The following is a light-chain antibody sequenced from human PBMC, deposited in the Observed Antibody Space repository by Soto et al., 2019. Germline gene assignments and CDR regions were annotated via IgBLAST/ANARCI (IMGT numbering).Light chain of an antibody. CDR3: QHYDNVPTFT. J-gene: IGKJ3*01. V-gene: IGKV1-33*01. Sequence: IQMTQSPSSLSASVGDRVTITCQASQDISDYLNWYQQRPGKAPKLLIYDASNLEAGVPSRFTGSGFGTHFTLSISSLQPEDFATYFCQHYDNVPTFTFGPGTKVDNK. CDR1: QDISDY. CDR2: DAS.